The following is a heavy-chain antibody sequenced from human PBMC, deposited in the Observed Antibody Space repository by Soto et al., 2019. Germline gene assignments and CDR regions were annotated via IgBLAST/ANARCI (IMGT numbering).Heavy chain of an antibody. CDR1: GFTFSNYG. CDR3: ARDQAEILACPIDNNGLSNRFDS. V-gene: IGHV3-33*01. D-gene: IGHD2-8*01. J-gene: IGHJ5*01. Sequence: QVKVVESGGGVVQPGRSLRLSCAASGFTFSNYGMHWVRQAPGKGLEWLAAIWDDGVNKHYADSVKGRFSTSRDNSKNTVYLQINSLRAEDTAVYYCARDQAEILACPIDNNGLSNRFDSWGQGTLVTVSS. CDR2: IWDDGVNK.